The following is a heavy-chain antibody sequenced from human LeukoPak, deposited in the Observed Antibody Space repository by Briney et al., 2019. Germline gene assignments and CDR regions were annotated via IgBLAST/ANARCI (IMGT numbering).Heavy chain of an antibody. J-gene: IGHJ6*03. Sequence: GGSLRLSCAASGLTVSSNYMSWVRQAPGKGLEWVSVIYSGGSTYYADSVKGRFTISRDNSENTLYLQMNSLRAEDTAVYYCAKDGYYYGSGSYYEDYYMDVWGKGTTVTVSS. CDR2: IYSGGST. V-gene: IGHV3-53*01. D-gene: IGHD3-10*01. CDR3: AKDGYYYGSGSYYEDYYMDV. CDR1: GLTVSSNY.